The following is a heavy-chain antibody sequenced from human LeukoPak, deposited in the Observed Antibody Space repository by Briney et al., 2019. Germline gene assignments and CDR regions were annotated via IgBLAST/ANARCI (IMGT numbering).Heavy chain of an antibody. Sequence: PGGSLRLSCAASVFTFSTYAMHCVRQAPGKGLEWVAVISYDGSNKYYADSVKGRFTISRDNSKNTLYLQMNSLRAEDTAVYYCARERGYYASSGYYDGGFDYWGQGTLVTVSS. V-gene: IGHV3-30*04. CDR3: ARERGYYASSGYYDGGFDY. CDR1: VFTFSTYA. J-gene: IGHJ4*02. D-gene: IGHD3-22*01. CDR2: ISYDGSNK.